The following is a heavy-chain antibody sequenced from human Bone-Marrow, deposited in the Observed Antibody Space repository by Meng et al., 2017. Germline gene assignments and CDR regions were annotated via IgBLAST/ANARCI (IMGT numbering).Heavy chain of an antibody. Sequence: QLWHSGAWGKKLGSLVKAFCKASGVTVSSNAISWWRTSPGQGLGRVGVMFPNFGTANYAQKFPGSVTIAADKSTGTAYMELSSLRSEDTAVYYCARGVTTVITYFDYWGQGTLVTVSS. CDR2: MFPNFGTA. V-gene: IGHV1-69*06. D-gene: IGHD4-17*01. J-gene: IGHJ4*02. CDR1: GVTVSSNA. CDR3: ARGVTTVITYFDY.